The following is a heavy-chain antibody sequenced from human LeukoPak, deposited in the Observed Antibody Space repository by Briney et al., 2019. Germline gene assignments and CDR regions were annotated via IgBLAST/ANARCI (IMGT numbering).Heavy chain of an antibody. J-gene: IGHJ4*02. D-gene: IGHD1-26*01. CDR3: ARDVGGSLDY. Sequence: PGGSLRLSCAASGFTFSTYWMAWVRQAPGKGLEWVANIKGDESARHQADSVKGRFTISRDNAQNSVYLQMSSLRGDDTAVYYCARDVGGSLDYWGRGILVTVSS. CDR1: GFTFSTYW. CDR2: IKGDESAR. V-gene: IGHV3-7*01.